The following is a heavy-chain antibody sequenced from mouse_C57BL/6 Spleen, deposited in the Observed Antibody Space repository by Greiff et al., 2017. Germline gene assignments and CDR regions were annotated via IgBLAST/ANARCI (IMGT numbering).Heavy chain of an antibody. CDR3: ARRSYHAPVLAMDY. CDR1: GFTFSDYG. Sequence: EVQGVESGGGLVKPGGSLKLSCAASGFTFSDYGMHWVRQAPEKGLEWVAYISSGSSTIYYADTVKGRFTISRDNAKNTLFLQMTSLRSEDTAMYYCARRSYHAPVLAMDYWGQGTSVTVSS. J-gene: IGHJ4*01. V-gene: IGHV5-17*01. D-gene: IGHD2-10*01. CDR2: ISSGSSTI.